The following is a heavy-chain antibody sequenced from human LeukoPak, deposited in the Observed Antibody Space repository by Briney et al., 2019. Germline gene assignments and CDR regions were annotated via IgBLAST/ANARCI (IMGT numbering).Heavy chain of an antibody. Sequence: PGGSLRLSCAASGFTFSNAWMNWVRQAPGKGLEWVGRIKRKVDSGPTDYAAPVKGRFSISRDDSKNTLYLQMNSLKTEDTAVYYCTTRGLLFDYWGQGTLATVSS. V-gene: IGHV3-15*07. CDR3: TTRGLLFDY. CDR1: GFTFSNAW. D-gene: IGHD5-18*01. J-gene: IGHJ4*02. CDR2: IKRKVDSGPT.